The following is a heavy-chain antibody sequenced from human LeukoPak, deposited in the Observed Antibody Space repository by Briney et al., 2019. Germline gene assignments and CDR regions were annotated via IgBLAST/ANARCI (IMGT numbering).Heavy chain of an antibody. J-gene: IGHJ4*02. CDR1: GGSFSGYY. CDR2: INHSGST. Sequence: PSETLSLTCAVYGGSFSGYYWSWIRQPPGKGLEWIGEINHSGSTYYNPSLKSRVTISVDTSKNQFSLKLSSVTAADTAVYYCARRSSGCCDYWGQGTLVTVSS. V-gene: IGHV4-34*01. CDR3: ARRSSGCCDY. D-gene: IGHD6-19*01.